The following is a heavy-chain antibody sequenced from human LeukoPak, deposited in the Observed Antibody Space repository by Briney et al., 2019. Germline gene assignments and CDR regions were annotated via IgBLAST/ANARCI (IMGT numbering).Heavy chain of an antibody. D-gene: IGHD3-16*02. V-gene: IGHV1-18*01. CDR1: GYTFTTSD. Sequence: ASVKVSCKTSGYTFTTSDISWVRQAPGQGLEWMGWISAYNGNTNYAQNLRGRVTMTTDTSTSTAYMELRSLRSDDTAVYYCARDLRSFPNYWGQGTLVTVSS. CDR2: ISAYNGNT. CDR3: ARDLRSFPNY. J-gene: IGHJ4*02.